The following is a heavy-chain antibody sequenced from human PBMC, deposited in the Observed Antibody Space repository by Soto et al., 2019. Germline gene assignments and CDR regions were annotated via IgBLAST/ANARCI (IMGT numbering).Heavy chain of an antibody. CDR3: ARDRPVPYYYDSSGYYNDAFDI. J-gene: IGHJ3*02. CDR1: GGSIISSNC. CDR2: IYHSGST. V-gene: IGHV4-4*02. Sequence: SETLSLTCAVSGGSIISSNCLMWFRQPPGKGLEWIGEIYHSGSTNYNPSLKSRVTISVDKSKNQFSLKLSSVTAADTAVHYCARDRPVPYYYDSSGYYNDAFDIWGQGTMVTVSS. D-gene: IGHD3-22*01.